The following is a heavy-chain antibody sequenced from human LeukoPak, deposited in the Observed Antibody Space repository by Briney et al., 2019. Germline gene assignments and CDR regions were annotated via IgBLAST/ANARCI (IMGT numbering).Heavy chain of an antibody. CDR1: GGSISSDY. CDR3: ARLSGYNSGHYYSDY. V-gene: IGHV4-59*01. J-gene: IGHJ4*02. Sequence: SETLSLTCTVSGGSISSDYWSWIRQPPGKGLEWIGYIYYRGSTNYNPSLKSRVTISVDTSKNQFSLKLSSVTAADTAVYYCARLSGYNSGHYYSDYWGQGTLVTVSS. D-gene: IGHD3-3*01. CDR2: IYYRGST.